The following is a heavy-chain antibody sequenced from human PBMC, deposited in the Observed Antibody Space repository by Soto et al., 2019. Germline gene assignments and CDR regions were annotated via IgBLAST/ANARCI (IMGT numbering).Heavy chain of an antibody. D-gene: IGHD3-22*01. Sequence: GGSLRLSCAASGFTFSSYSMNWVRQAPGKGLEWVSYISSSSSTIYYADSVKGRFTISRDNAKNSLYLQMNSLRDEDTAVYYCARDVSYYDSSGYLGGFDYWGQGTLVTVSS. CDR2: ISSSSSTI. CDR3: ARDVSYYDSSGYLGGFDY. V-gene: IGHV3-48*02. CDR1: GFTFSSYS. J-gene: IGHJ4*02.